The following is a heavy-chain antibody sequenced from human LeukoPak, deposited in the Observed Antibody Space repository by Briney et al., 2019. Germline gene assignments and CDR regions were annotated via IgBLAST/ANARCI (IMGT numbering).Heavy chain of an antibody. D-gene: IGHD2-2*01. CDR2: IKQDGSGK. CDR1: GFTFSSYW. V-gene: IGHV3-7*01. Sequence: GGSLRLSCAASGFTFSSYWMSWVRQAPGKGLEWVANIKQDGSGKYYVDSVKGRFTISRDNAKNSLYLQMNSLRAEDTAVYYCARVELVVPAATPGFLDYWGQGTLVTVSS. J-gene: IGHJ4*02. CDR3: ARVELVVPAATPGFLDY.